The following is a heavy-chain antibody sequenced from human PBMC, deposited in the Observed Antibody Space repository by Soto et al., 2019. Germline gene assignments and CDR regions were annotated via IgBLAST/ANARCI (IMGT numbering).Heavy chain of an antibody. J-gene: IGHJ4*02. D-gene: IGHD3-10*01. CDR1: GFTFGNFA. V-gene: IGHV3-23*01. CDR3: ARGPSYYGSGSPPQDFDH. Sequence: EVQLLGSGGGLVQPGGSLRLSCAASGFTFGNFAMSWVRQTPGKGLEWVSGITNTGGGTGYAASVKGRFTITRDNSRNTVSLHMSSLPPEDTAVYYCARGPSYYGSGSPPQDFDHWCQGNRVTVSS. CDR2: ITNTGGGT.